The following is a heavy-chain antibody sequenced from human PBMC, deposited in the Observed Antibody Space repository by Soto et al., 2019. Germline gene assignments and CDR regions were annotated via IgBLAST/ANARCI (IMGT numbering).Heavy chain of an antibody. Sequence: QVQLQESGPGLVKPSETLSLMCMVSGDSVTFGHHYWSWIRQPPGKELEWIGHIFFTGATNYSPSLKSRVTMSVDSSKSQFSLNLTSVTAADSAIYFCARARPDSAGSSLGRRLDVWGQGTTVTVSS. CDR1: GDSVTFGHHY. CDR2: IFFTGAT. D-gene: IGHD3-10*01. J-gene: IGHJ6*02. CDR3: ARARPDSAGSSLGRRLDV. V-gene: IGHV4-61*01.